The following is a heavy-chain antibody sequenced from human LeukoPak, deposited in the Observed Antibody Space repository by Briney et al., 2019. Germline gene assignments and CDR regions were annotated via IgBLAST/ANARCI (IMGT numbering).Heavy chain of an antibody. CDR3: ARDRAVYGAGSFYKDY. Sequence: GGSLRLSCAASGFTFRTYWVSWVRQPPGKGLERVANIKQDGSEKYYVDSVKGRFTISRDNAKNSLYLQMNSLRAEDAAVYYCARDRAVYGAGSFYKDYWGQGILVTVSS. J-gene: IGHJ4*02. CDR2: IKQDGSEK. D-gene: IGHD3-10*01. CDR1: GFTFRTYW. V-gene: IGHV3-7*01.